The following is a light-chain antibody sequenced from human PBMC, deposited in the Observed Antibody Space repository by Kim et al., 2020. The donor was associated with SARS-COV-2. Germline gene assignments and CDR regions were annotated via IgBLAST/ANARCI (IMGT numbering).Light chain of an antibody. V-gene: IGKV2-24*01. CDR3: TQLHNCPYT. J-gene: IGKJ2*01. Sequence: QPASISCRSSESLVDSDGNTYLRWLQKRPGQPPGLLLYKTSKRFSGVPGRFSGRGAETDFTLKISRVEAEDVGVYFCTQLHNCPYTFGRGTKLEI. CDR2: KTS. CDR1: ESLVDSDGNTY.